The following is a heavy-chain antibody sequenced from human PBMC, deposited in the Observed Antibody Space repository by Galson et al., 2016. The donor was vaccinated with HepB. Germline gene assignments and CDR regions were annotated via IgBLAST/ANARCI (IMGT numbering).Heavy chain of an antibody. V-gene: IGHV3-23*01. Sequence: SLRLSCAATGFTFSNYVMSWVRQAPRKGLEWVAGIGRAGDGISYAGSVKGRFTISRDNSKNTLFLQMNSLRVEDTAVYYCAKDREDSGDYAFDSWGQGTLVTVSS. CDR2: IGRAGDGI. J-gene: IGHJ4*02. CDR1: GFTFSNYV. CDR3: AKDREDSGDYAFDS. D-gene: IGHD4-17*01.